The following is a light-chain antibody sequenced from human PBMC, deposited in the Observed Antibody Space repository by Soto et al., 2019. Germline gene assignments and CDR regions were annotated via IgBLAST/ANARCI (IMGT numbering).Light chain of an antibody. J-gene: IGKJ1*01. CDR3: TQSTHFPRP. V-gene: IGKV2-24*01. CDR1: GSLVHSDGNTY. Sequence: DIVLTQTPLSSPVTLGQPASISCRSSGSLVHSDGNTYLSWLQQRPGQAPRLLMDRVSNRFSGVPYRFSGSGTGTDFTLNISVVESEDVSVYFFTQSTHFPRPFGQGTKVEI. CDR2: RVS.